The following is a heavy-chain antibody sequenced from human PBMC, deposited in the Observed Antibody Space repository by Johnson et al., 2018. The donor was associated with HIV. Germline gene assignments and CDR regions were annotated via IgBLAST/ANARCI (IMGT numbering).Heavy chain of an antibody. V-gene: IGHV3-30*03. J-gene: IGHJ3*02. D-gene: IGHD2-2*01. Sequence: QVQLVESGGGLVKPGGSLRLSCAASGFTFSDYYMSWIRQAPGKGLEWVAVISYDGSNKYYADSVKGRFTISRDNSKNTLYLQMNSQRAEDTAVYYCARDRCSSTSCIDAFDIWGQGTMVTVSS. CDR2: ISYDGSNK. CDR3: ARDRCSSTSCIDAFDI. CDR1: GFTFSDYY.